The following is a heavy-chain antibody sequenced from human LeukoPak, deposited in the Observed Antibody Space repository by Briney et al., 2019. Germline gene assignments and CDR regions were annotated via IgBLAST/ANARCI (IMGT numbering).Heavy chain of an antibody. D-gene: IGHD4-17*01. CDR3: ARHSSVPTPYYFDY. J-gene: IGHJ4*02. V-gene: IGHV4-59*08. CDR2: IYNSGST. CDR1: GGSISSYY. Sequence: SETLSLTCTVSGGSISSYYWSWIRRPPGKGLEWIGYIYNSGSTNHNPSLKSRVTISVDTSKNQFSLKLSSVTAADTAVYYCARHSSVPTPYYFDYWGQGTLVTVSS.